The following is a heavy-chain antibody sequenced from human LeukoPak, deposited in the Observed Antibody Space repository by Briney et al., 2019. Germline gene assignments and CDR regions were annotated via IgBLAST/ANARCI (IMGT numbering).Heavy chain of an antibody. Sequence: SVKVSCKASGGTFSNYAISWVRQAPGQGLEWMGRIIPIFGTADYAQKLQGRVTMTTDTSTSTAYMELRSLRSDDTAVYYCARNSSSSGYFDYWGQGTLVTVSS. CDR1: GGTFSNYA. V-gene: IGHV1-69*05. D-gene: IGHD6-6*01. J-gene: IGHJ4*02. CDR3: ARNSSSSGYFDY. CDR2: IIPIFGTA.